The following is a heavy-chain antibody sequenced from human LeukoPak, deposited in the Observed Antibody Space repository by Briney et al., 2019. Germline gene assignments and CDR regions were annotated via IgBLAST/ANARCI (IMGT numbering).Heavy chain of an antibody. CDR3: ARGYSSSWLGYFDY. Sequence: PGGSLRLSCAASKFTFSSYGMHWVRQAPGKGLEWVAVISYDGSSKYYADSVKGRFTISRDNSKNTLYLQVNSLKPEDTAVYYCARGYSSSWLGYFDYWGQGTLVTVSS. V-gene: IGHV3-30*03. D-gene: IGHD6-13*01. J-gene: IGHJ4*02. CDR2: ISYDGSSK. CDR1: KFTFSSYG.